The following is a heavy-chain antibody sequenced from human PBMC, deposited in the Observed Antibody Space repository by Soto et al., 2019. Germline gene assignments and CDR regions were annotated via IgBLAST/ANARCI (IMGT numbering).Heavy chain of an antibody. V-gene: IGHV1-18*01. Sequence: GASVKVSCKASGYTFTSYGISWVRQAPGQGLEWMGWISAYNGNTNYAQKLQGRVTMTTDTSTSTAYMELRSLRSDDTAAYYCARSHDFWSGYSPYYYGMDVWGQGTTVTVSS. CDR3: ARSHDFWSGYSPYYYGMDV. J-gene: IGHJ6*02. D-gene: IGHD3-3*01. CDR2: ISAYNGNT. CDR1: GYTFTSYG.